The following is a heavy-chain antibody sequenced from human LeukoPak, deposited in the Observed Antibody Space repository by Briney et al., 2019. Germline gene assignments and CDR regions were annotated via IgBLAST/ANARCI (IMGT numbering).Heavy chain of an antibody. CDR2: IIAIFGTA. V-gene: IGHV1-69*13. CDR3: ASAGYCSSTSCIPDAFDI. Sequence: SVKVSCKASGGTFSSYAISWVRQAPGQGLEWMGGIIAIFGTANYAQKFQDRVTITADESRSTGYMELSSLRSEDTAVYYCASAGYCSSTSCIPDAFDIWGQGTMVTVSS. D-gene: IGHD2-2*01. J-gene: IGHJ3*02. CDR1: GGTFSSYA.